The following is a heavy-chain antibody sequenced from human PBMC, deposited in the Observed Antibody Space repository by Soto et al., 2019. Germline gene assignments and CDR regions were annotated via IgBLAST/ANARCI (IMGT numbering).Heavy chain of an antibody. CDR1: GYTFTTYG. CDR3: AREGSAPYYYYGMDV. CDR2: INGYNGNT. D-gene: IGHD6-19*01. Sequence: QVQLEQSGAEVKKPGDSMKVSCKASGYTFTTYGISWVRQAPGQGLEWMGWINGYNGNTDYPQKLQGRVTMTTNTSXXTAYMGLGSVRSDDTAVYYCAREGSAPYYYYGMDVWGQGTTVTVSS. J-gene: IGHJ6*02. V-gene: IGHV1-18*01.